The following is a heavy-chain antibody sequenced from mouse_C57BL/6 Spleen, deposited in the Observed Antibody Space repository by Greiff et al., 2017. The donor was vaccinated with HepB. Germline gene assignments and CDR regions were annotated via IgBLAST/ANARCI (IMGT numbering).Heavy chain of an antibody. J-gene: IGHJ4*01. V-gene: IGHV1-47*01. CDR2: FHPYNDDT. CDR1: GYTFTTYP. Sequence: VKLQESGAELVKPGASVKMSCKASGYTFTTYPIEWMKQNHGKSLEWIGNFHPYNDDTKYNEKFKGKATLTVEKSSSTVYLELSRLTSDDSAVYYCARRSGYDLDYAMDYWGQGTSVTVSS. CDR3: ARRSGYDLDYAMDY. D-gene: IGHD2-2*01.